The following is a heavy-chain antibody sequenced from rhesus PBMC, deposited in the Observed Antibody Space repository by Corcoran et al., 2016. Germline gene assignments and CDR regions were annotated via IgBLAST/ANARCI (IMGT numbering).Heavy chain of an antibody. CDR1: GGSFSGYY. J-gene: IGHJ4*01. CDR3: ARTPWGFSRFDY. CDR2: ISGSSRST. V-gene: IGHV4-165*01. D-gene: IGHD7-45*01. Sequence: QVQLQESGPGLVKPSETLSLTCAVSGGSFSGYYWGWIRQPPGKGLEWIGYISGSSRSTHYHPSLKSRVTISTDTSKNQFSLKLSAVTAADTAVYYCARTPWGFSRFDYWGQGVLVTVSS.